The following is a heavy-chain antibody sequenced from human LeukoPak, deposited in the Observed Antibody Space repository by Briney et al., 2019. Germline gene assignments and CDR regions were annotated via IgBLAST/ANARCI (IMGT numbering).Heavy chain of an antibody. Sequence: GGSLRLSCEASGFIFGNYYMSWVRQAPGKGLEWVAAIIGTGSTTYHADSVKGRFTISRDNSKNTLYLQMNSLRSEDTATYYCCDGMDVWGQGTTVAVSS. CDR1: GFIFGNYY. V-gene: IGHV3-23*01. CDR2: IIGTGSTT. CDR3: CDGMDV. J-gene: IGHJ6*02.